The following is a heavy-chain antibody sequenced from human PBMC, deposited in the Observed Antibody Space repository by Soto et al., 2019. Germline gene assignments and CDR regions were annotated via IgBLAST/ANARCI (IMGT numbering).Heavy chain of an antibody. CDR1: GGTFSSYT. V-gene: IGHV1-69*02. CDR3: ARGYCSSTSCYYYYYMDV. J-gene: IGHJ6*03. D-gene: IGHD2-2*01. CDR2: IIPILGIA. Sequence: QVQLVQSGAEVKKPGSSVKVSCKASGGTFSSYTISWVRQAPGQGLEWMGRIIPILGIANYAQKFQGRVTIIADKSTSTAYMELSSLRSEDTAVYYCARGYCSSTSCYYYYYMDVWGKGTTVTVSS.